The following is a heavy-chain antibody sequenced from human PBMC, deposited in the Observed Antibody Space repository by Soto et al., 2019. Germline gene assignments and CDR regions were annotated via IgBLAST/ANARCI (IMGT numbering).Heavy chain of an antibody. J-gene: IGHJ4*02. V-gene: IGHV4-34*02. D-gene: IGHD2-2*03. CDR2: ITHSGST. CDR1: GGSFSGYY. CDR3: ARDWMK. Sequence: QVQLQQWGAGLLKPSETLSLTCCVYGGSFSGYYWTWIRQPPGKGLEWIGEITHSGSTNYNPSLKSRVSISIDTSQNQFSLKLTSVTAADTAVYYCARDWMKWGQGTLVTVSS.